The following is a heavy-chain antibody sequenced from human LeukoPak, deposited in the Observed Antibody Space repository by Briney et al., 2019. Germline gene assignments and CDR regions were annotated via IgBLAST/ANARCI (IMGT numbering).Heavy chain of an antibody. CDR1: GGSFSGYY. V-gene: IGHV4-34*01. CDR3: AVTSGAVDAFDI. CDR2: INHSGST. J-gene: IGHJ3*02. Sequence: SETLSLTCAVYGGSFSGYYWSWIRQPPGKGLEWIGEINHSGSTNYSPSLKSRVTISVDTSKNQFSLKLSSVTAADTAVYYCAVTSGAVDAFDIWGQGTMVTVSS. D-gene: IGHD3-10*01.